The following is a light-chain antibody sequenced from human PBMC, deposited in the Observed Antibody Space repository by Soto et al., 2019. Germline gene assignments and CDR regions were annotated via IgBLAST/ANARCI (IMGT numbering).Light chain of an antibody. CDR2: GAS. V-gene: IGKV3-15*01. J-gene: IGKJ1*01. Sequence: EIVMTQSPAALSVSPGERATLSCRASQSVSSTLAWYQHKPGQAPRLLIYGASIRATGIPARFSGSESGTEFTLTISSLQSEDFAFYYCQQYNKWPLTFGQGTKVDIK. CDR3: QQYNKWPLT. CDR1: QSVSST.